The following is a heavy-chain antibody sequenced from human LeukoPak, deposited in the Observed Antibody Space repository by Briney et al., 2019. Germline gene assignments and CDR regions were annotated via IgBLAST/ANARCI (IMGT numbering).Heavy chain of an antibody. Sequence: VESLEIFCKGSWNSFHPHCNRRSRQMPGKGLEWMGIIYPGDSDTRYSPSFQGQVTISADKSISTAYLQWSRLKASDTAMYYWARPFKDSTGYYLYYVHFWGQGTLVTVSS. CDR1: WNSFHPHC. CDR2: IYPGDSDT. J-gene: IGHJ4*02. CDR3: ARPFKDSTGYYLYYVHF. V-gene: IGHV5-51*01. D-gene: IGHD3-22*01.